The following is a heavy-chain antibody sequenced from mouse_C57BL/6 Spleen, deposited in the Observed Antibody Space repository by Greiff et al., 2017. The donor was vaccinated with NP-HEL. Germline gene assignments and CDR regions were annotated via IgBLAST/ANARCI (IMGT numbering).Heavy chain of an antibody. V-gene: IGHV3-6*01. Sequence: EVQLQESGPGLVKPSQSLSLTCSVTGYSITSGYYWNWIRQFPGNKLEWMGYISYDGSNNYNPSLKNRISITRDTSKNQFFLKLNSVTTEDTATYYRARGGYGSSDTGDFDYWGQGTTLTVSS. D-gene: IGHD1-1*01. J-gene: IGHJ2*01. CDR1: GYSITSGYY. CDR3: ARGGYGSSDTGDFDY. CDR2: ISYDGSN.